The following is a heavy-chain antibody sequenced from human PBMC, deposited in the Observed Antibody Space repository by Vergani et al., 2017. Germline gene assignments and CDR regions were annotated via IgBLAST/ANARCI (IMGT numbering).Heavy chain of an antibody. CDR3: ARYKKNDFWSGYYYYFDF. Sequence: EVQLLESGGGLVQPGGSLRLSCAASGFTFSSYDMHWVRQATGKGLEWVSAIGTAGDTYYPGSVKGRFTISRDNSKNTLYLQMNSLRAEDTAVYYCARYKKNDFWSGYYYYFDFWGQGTLVTVSS. CDR1: GFTFSSYD. J-gene: IGHJ4*02. V-gene: IGHV3-13*01. D-gene: IGHD3-3*01. CDR2: IGTAGDT.